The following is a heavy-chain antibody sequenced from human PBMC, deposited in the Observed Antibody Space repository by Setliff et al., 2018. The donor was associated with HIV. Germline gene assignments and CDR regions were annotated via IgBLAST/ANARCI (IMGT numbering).Heavy chain of an antibody. CDR3: ARQMATSYYFDY. J-gene: IGHJ4*02. CDR1: GFTFSSYA. V-gene: IGHV3-30*14. D-gene: IGHD5-12*01. CDR2: ISYDGSNK. Sequence: PGGSLRLSCAASGFTFSSYAMHWVRQAPGKGLEWVAVISYDGSNKYYADSVKGRFTISRDNSKNTLYLQMNSLRAEDTAVYYCARQMATSYYFDYWGQGTLVTVSS.